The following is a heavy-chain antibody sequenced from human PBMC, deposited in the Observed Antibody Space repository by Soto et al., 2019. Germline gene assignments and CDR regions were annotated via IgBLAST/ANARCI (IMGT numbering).Heavy chain of an antibody. CDR2: ISWNSGSI. Sequence: GGSLRLSCAASGFTFDDYAMHWVRQAPGKGLEWVSGISWNSGSIGYADSVKGRFTISRDNAKNSLYLQMNSLRAEDTALYYCAKDSFGVVTGIDYWGQGTLVTVSS. CDR3: AKDSFGVVTGIDY. J-gene: IGHJ4*02. V-gene: IGHV3-9*01. D-gene: IGHD3-3*01. CDR1: GFTFDDYA.